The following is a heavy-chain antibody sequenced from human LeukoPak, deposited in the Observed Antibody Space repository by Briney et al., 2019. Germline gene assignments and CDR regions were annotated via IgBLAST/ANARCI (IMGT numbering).Heavy chain of an antibody. J-gene: IGHJ4*02. V-gene: IGHV4-34*01. CDR3: ASHVVVTGTRGFDY. CDR1: GGSFSGYY. D-gene: IGHD2-21*02. CDR2: INHSGST. Sequence: PSETLSLTCAVYGGSFSGYYWSWIRQPPGKGLEWIGEINHSGSTNYNPSLKSRVTISVDKSKNQFSLKLSSVTAADTAVYYCASHVVVTGTRGFDYWGQGTLVTVSS.